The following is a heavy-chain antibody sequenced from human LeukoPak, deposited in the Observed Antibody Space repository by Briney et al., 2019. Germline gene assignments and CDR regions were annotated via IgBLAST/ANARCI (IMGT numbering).Heavy chain of an antibody. J-gene: IGHJ4*02. V-gene: IGHV1-18*01. CDR1: GYTFTSYG. Sequence: ASVKVSCNASGYTFTSYGISWVRQAPGQGLEWMGWISAYNGNTNYAQKLQGRVTMTTDTSTSTAYMELRSLRSDDTAVYYCAREGYYDSSGYLADYWGQGTLVTVSS. CDR2: ISAYNGNT. D-gene: IGHD3-22*01. CDR3: AREGYYDSSGYLADY.